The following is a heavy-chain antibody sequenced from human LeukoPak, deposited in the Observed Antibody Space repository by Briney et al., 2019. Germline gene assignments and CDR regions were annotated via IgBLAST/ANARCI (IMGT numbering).Heavy chain of an antibody. CDR3: ARGSDVVVVAATDYFDY. J-gene: IGHJ4*02. CDR1: GYTFTSYY. Sequence: ASVKVSCKASGYTFTSYYMHWVRQAPGQGLEWMGIINPSGGSTSYAQKFQGRVTMTRDTSTSTVYMELSSLRSEDTAVYYCARGSDVVVVAATDYFDYWGQGTLVTVSS. CDR2: INPSGGST. D-gene: IGHD2-15*01. V-gene: IGHV1-46*01.